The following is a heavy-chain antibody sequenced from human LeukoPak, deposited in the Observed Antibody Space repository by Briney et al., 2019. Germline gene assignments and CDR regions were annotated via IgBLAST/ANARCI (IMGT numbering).Heavy chain of an antibody. CDR2: IKQDGSEK. CDR3: ARPVSSGWYVGPFDF. V-gene: IGHV3-7*01. D-gene: IGHD6-19*01. J-gene: IGHJ4*02. CDR1: GFTFSTYW. Sequence: GGSLRLPCAASGFTFSTYWMTWVRQAPGKGLEWVANIKQDGSEKYYVDSVKGRFTIYRDNAKNSLYLQMNSLRAEDTAVYYCARPVSSGWYVGPFDFWGQGTLVTVSS.